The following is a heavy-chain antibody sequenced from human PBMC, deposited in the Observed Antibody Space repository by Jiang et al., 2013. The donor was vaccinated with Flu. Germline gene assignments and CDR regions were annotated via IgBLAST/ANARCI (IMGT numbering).Heavy chain of an antibody. CDR1: GGSISSSSYY. D-gene: IGHD3-9*01. Sequence: KPSETLSLTCTVSGGSISSSSYYWGWIRQPPGKGLEWIGSIYYSGSTYYNPSLKSRVTISVDTSKNQFSLKLGSVTATDTAVYYCARLSVFGRYFDWLARVWGQGTLVTVSS. V-gene: IGHV4-39*01. J-gene: IGHJ4*02. CDR3: ARLSVFGRYFDWLARV. CDR2: IYYSGST.